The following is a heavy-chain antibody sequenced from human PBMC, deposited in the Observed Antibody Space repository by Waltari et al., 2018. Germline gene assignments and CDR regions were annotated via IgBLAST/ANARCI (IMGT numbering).Heavy chain of an antibody. Sequence: QVQLVESGGGVVQPGRSLRLSCAASGFTFSSYGMHWVRQAPGKGLEWVAVIWYDGSNKYDADSVKGRFTISRDNSKNTLYLQMNSLRAEDTAVYYCARDVIPYSGSYYYFDYWGQGTLVTVSS. CDR1: GFTFSSYG. CDR3: ARDVIPYSGSYYYFDY. J-gene: IGHJ4*02. V-gene: IGHV3-33*01. CDR2: IWYDGSNK. D-gene: IGHD1-26*01.